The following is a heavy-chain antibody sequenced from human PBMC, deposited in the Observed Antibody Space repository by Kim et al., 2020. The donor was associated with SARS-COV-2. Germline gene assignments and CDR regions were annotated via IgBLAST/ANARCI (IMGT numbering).Heavy chain of an antibody. V-gene: IGHV3-21*01. CDR3: ARDGGDGDSVDY. CDR1: GFTFSSYS. J-gene: IGHJ4*02. D-gene: IGHD4-17*01. CDR2: ISSSSYI. Sequence: GGSLRLSCAASGFTFSSYSMNWVRQAPGKGLEWVSSISSSSYIYYADSVKGRFTISRDNAKNSLYLQMNSLSAEDTAVYYCARDGGDGDSVDYWGQGTLV.